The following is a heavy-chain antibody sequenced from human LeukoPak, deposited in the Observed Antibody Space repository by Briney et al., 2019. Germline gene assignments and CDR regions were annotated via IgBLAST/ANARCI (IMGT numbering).Heavy chain of an antibody. Sequence: SETLSFTCTFSGGSISSYYWNWIRQPPGKGLEWIGYIYYSGNTNYNPSLKSRVTISVDTSKNQFSLNLSSVTAADTAVYYCARLDYSSSWYGVDYWGQGTLVTVSS. J-gene: IGHJ4*02. CDR2: IYYSGNT. D-gene: IGHD6-13*01. CDR1: GGSISSYY. V-gene: IGHV4-59*01. CDR3: ARLDYSSSWYGVDY.